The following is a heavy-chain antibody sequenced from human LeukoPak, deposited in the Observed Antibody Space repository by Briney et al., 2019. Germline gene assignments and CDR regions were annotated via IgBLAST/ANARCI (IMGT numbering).Heavy chain of an antibody. CDR3: ASRSLGGYPDY. CDR1: GGSISSSSYY. D-gene: IGHD3-22*01. V-gene: IGHV4-39*01. J-gene: IGHJ4*02. CDR2: IYYSGST. Sequence: SETLSLTCTVSGGSISSSSYYWGWIRQPPGKGLGWIGSIYYSGSTYYNPSLKSRVTISVDTSKNQFSLKLSSVTAADTAVYYCASRSLGGYPDYWGQGTLVTVSS.